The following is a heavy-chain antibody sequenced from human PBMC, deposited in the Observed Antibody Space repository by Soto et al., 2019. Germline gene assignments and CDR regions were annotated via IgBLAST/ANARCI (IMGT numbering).Heavy chain of an antibody. V-gene: IGHV1-2*02. CDR1: GYTFTGSY. Sequence: ASVKVSCKASGYTFTGSYMHWVRQAPGQGLEWMGWINPNSGGTNYAQKFQGRVTMTRDTSISTAYMELSRLRSDDTAVYYCARVKSAVAGSTNAFDIWGQGTMVTVAS. J-gene: IGHJ3*02. CDR3: ARVKSAVAGSTNAFDI. D-gene: IGHD6-19*01. CDR2: INPNSGGT.